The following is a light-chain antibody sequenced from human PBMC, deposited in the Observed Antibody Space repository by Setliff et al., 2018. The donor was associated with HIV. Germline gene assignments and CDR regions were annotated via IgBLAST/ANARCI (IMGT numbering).Light chain of an antibody. V-gene: IGLV2-14*01. CDR2: EVS. J-gene: IGLJ1*01. CDR3: CSNTGSNTFV. CDR1: SGDVGGYNF. Sequence: QSALAQPASVSGSPGQSITISCTGTSGDVGGYNFVSWYQQSPGKAPKLMIYEVSNRPSGVSNRFSGSKSGNTASLTISGLQAEDEADYYCCSNTGSNTFVFGTGTRSPS.